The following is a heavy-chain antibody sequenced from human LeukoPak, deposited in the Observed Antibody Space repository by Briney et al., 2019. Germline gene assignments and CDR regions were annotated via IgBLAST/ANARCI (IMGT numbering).Heavy chain of an antibody. D-gene: IGHD1-26*01. CDR2: IYYNGNT. J-gene: IGHJ6*02. CDR1: DGSINSYY. V-gene: IGHV4-59*01. Sequence: SETLSLTCSVSDGSINSYYWNWIRRPPGKGLEWIGYIYYNGNTNYSPSLKSRVTMAVDTSKNLFSLKVSSVTAADTAVYYCARGRSNYYGMDVWGQGTTVTVSS. CDR3: ARGRSNYYGMDV.